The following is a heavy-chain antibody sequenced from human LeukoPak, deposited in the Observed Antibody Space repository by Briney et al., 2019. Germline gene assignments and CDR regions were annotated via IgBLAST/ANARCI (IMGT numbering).Heavy chain of an antibody. CDR2: IYSGGTT. J-gene: IGHJ4*02. Sequence: PGGSLRLSCAASGFTVSSNYMTWVRQAPGKGLEWVSVIYSGGTTFYADSVKGRFTISRDNSKNTLYLQMNSLRAEDTAVYYCARTDGGSYYDGVFDYWGQGTLVTVSS. D-gene: IGHD1-26*01. V-gene: IGHV3-66*01. CDR1: GFTVSSNY. CDR3: ARTDGGSYYDGVFDY.